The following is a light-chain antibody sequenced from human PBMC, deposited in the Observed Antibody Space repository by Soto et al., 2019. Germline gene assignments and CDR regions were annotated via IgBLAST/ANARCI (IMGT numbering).Light chain of an antibody. J-gene: IGKJ4*01. Sequence: DIVMTQSPDSLAVSLGERATINCKSSQSILHSANNENFLAWYQQKAGQPPKLLLYWASTRESGIPDRFSGSGSGTDFTLTISSLQAEDVAVYYCQQYYNTPLTFGGGTKVEIE. CDR2: WAS. CDR1: QSILHSANNENF. CDR3: QQYYNTPLT. V-gene: IGKV4-1*01.